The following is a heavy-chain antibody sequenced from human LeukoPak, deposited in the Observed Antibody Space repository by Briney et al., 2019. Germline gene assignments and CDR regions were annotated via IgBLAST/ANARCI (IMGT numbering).Heavy chain of an antibody. Sequence: PSETLPLTCTVSGGSISSSSYYWGWIRQPPGKGLEWIGSIYYSGSTYYNPSLKSRVTISVDTSKNQFSLKLSSVTAADTAVYYCASQQWLVSPEYFQHWGQGTLVTVSS. CDR2: IYYSGST. V-gene: IGHV4-39*01. CDR3: ASQQWLVSPEYFQH. CDR1: GGSISSSSYY. D-gene: IGHD6-19*01. J-gene: IGHJ1*01.